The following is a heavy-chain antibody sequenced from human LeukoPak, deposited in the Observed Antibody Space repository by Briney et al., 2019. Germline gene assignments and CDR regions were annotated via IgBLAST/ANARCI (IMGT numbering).Heavy chain of an antibody. D-gene: IGHD2-21*01. CDR3: ARADRLHGGPYLIGP. V-gene: IGHV1-2*02. Sequence: GASVKACCKTSGYSFTDYYMHWVRQAPGQGLEWMGWINPNSGGTSSAQKFQGRVTMTRDTSITTVYMEVNWLTSDDTAIYYCARADRLHGGPYLIGPWGQGTLVTVSS. J-gene: IGHJ5*02. CDR2: INPNSGGT. CDR1: GYSFTDYY.